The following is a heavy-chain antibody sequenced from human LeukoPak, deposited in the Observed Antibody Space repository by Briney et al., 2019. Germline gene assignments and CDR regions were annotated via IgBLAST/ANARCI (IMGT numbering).Heavy chain of an antibody. Sequence: PGGSLRLSCAASGFTFSSYAMSWVRQAPGKGLGWVSAISGSGGSTYYADSVKGRFTISRDNSKNTLYLQMNSLRAEDTAVYYRAKDSYYDSSGYYYPADYWGQGTLVTVSS. D-gene: IGHD3-22*01. CDR2: ISGSGGST. CDR3: AKDSYYDSSGYYYPADY. V-gene: IGHV3-23*01. CDR1: GFTFSSYA. J-gene: IGHJ4*02.